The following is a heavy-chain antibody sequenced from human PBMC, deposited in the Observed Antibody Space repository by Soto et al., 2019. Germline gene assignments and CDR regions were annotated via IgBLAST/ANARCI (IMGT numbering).Heavy chain of an antibody. Sequence: EVQLVESGGGLVQPGGSLRLSCAASGLIFSNYRMHWVRQVPGKGLVWVSCISTDGSITNYADSVKGRFTVSRDNAKNPLYLQMNSLRAEDTAVYYCARDTDGLHYWGQGTMVTVSS. CDR1: GLIFSNYR. V-gene: IGHV3-74*01. CDR2: ISTDGSIT. J-gene: IGHJ4*02. CDR3: ARDTDGLHY.